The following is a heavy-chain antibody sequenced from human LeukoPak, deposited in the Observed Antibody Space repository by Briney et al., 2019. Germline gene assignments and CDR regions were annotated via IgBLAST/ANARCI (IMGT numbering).Heavy chain of an antibody. CDR1: GGSISSYY. J-gene: IGHJ4*02. Sequence: SETLSLTCTVSGGSISSYYWSWIRQPPGKGLEWIGYIYYSGSTNYNPSLKSRVTISVDTSKNQFSLKLSSVTAADTAVYYCARGEMATTYYLDYWGQGTLVTVSS. CDR2: IYYSGST. V-gene: IGHV4-59*01. D-gene: IGHD5-24*01. CDR3: ARGEMATTYYLDY.